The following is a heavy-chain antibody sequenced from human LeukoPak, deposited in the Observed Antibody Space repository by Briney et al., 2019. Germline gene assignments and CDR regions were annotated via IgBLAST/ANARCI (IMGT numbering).Heavy chain of an antibody. CDR3: AKGQQWLPDY. D-gene: IGHD3-22*01. CDR2: ISGSGAGT. V-gene: IGHV3-23*01. CDR1: GFTFSSNA. J-gene: IGHJ4*02. Sequence: GGSLRLSCAASGFTFSSNAMIWVRQAPGKGLEWVSAISGSGAGTYFADSVKGRFTISRDNSKNTLYLQMNSLRAEDTAVYYCAKGQQWLPDYWGQGTLVTVSS.